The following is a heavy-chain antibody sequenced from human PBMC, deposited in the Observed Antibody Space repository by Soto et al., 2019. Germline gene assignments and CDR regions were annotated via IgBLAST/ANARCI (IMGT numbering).Heavy chain of an antibody. J-gene: IGHJ4*02. Sequence: EVQLVESGGGLVQPGGSLRLSCAASGFTVSTKYMSWVRQAPGKGLAWVSVIYRGGRTFYADSVRGRFTISRDNSKNTVNLQMNSLRAEDTAVYYCARDPWSADYWGQGTLVTVSS. V-gene: IGHV3-66*01. CDR3: ARDPWSADY. CDR1: GFTVSTKY. CDR2: IYRGGRT.